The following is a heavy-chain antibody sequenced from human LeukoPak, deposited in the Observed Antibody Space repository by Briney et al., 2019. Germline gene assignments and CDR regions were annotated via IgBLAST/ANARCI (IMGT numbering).Heavy chain of an antibody. V-gene: IGHV4-59*01. J-gene: IGHJ4*02. CDR2: IYYSGTT. D-gene: IGHD2-2*01. CDR1: GGSISSFY. Sequence: SETLSLTCTVSGGSISSFYWSWIRQPPGKGLEWIGYIYYSGTTNYNPSLKSRVTISVDRSKNQFSLRLSSVTAADTAVYYCARRSSTSTIDYWGQGTLVTVST. CDR3: ARRSSTSTIDY.